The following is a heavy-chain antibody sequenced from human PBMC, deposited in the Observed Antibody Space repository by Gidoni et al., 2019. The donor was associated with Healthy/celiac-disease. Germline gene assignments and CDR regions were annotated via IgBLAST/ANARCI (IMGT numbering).Heavy chain of an antibody. V-gene: IGHV3-48*01. CDR2: ISSSSSTI. J-gene: IGHJ4*02. Sequence: EVQLVESGGGLVQPGGSLRLSCAASGFTCSSYSMNWVRQAPGKGLEWVSYISSSSSTIYYADSVKGRFTISRDNAKNSLYLQMNSLRAEDTAVYYCARDRDYYDYVWGSYRYYFDYWGQGTLVTVSS. CDR3: ARDRDYYDYVWGSYRYYFDY. D-gene: IGHD3-16*02. CDR1: GFTCSSYS.